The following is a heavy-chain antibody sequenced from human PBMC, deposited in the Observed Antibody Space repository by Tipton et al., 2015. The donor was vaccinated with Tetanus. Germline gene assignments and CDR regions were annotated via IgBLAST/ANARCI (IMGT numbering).Heavy chain of an antibody. D-gene: IGHD2-2*01. CDR3: ASRGYCTNTSCRLPDAFDM. V-gene: IGHV4-39*07. CDR2: IYYTGST. CDR1: GASSTSGDYY. J-gene: IGHJ3*02. Sequence: TLSLTCTVSGASSTSGDYYWAWIRQPPGKGPEWIGSIYYTGSTYYNPSLKSRVTISLDTSKNQISLRLNSVTAADTAVYYCASRGYCTNTSCRLPDAFDMWGQGTIVTVSS.